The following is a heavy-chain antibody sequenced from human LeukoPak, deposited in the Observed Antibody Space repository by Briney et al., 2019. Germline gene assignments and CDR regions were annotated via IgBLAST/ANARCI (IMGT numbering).Heavy chain of an antibody. CDR2: ISGSGGST. V-gene: IGHV3-23*01. D-gene: IGHD5-24*01. CDR1: GFTFSRYG. J-gene: IGHJ4*02. CDR3: ANSRWLHAGFDY. Sequence: QPGGTLRLSCAASGFTFSRYGMSWVRQAPGKGLEWVSTISGSGGSTYYADSVKGRFTISRDNSKNTLYLQMNSLRAEDTAVYYCANSRWLHAGFDYWGQGTLVTVSS.